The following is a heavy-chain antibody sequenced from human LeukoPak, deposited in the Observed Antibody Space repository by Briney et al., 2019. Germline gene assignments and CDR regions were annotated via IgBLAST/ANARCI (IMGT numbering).Heavy chain of an antibody. CDR2: INSVGGT. Sequence: GGSLRLSCAASGFAFSIYDMNWVRQAPGKGLEWVSYINSVGGTTYADSVKGRFTISRDNAKNSLFLQMNSLRAEDTAVYYCARDDYGDPTRESFDSWGQGTLVTVSS. CDR3: ARDDYGDPTRESFDS. J-gene: IGHJ4*02. D-gene: IGHD4/OR15-4a*01. V-gene: IGHV3-48*04. CDR1: GFAFSIYD.